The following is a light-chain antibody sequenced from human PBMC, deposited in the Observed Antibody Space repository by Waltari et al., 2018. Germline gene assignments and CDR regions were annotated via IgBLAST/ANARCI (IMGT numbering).Light chain of an antibody. Sequence: DIQMTQSPPSQSASVADRVTITCRASQSISSYLNWYQQKPGKAPKLLIYAASSLQSGVPSRFSGSGSGTDFTLTISSLQPEDFATYYCQQSYSTPRTFGQGTKVEIK. CDR3: QQSYSTPRT. CDR2: AAS. V-gene: IGKV1-39*01. J-gene: IGKJ1*01. CDR1: QSISSY.